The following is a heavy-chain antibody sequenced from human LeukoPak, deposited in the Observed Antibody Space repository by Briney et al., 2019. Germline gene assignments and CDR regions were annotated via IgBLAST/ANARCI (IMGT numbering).Heavy chain of an antibody. CDR2: IYYSGST. CDR3: ARALYYYGSGSHFDY. V-gene: IGHV4-30-4*01. J-gene: IGHJ4*02. D-gene: IGHD3-10*01. CDR1: GGSISSGDYY. Sequence: SETLSLTCTVSGGSISSGDYYWSWIRQPPGKGLEWIGYIYYSGSTCYNPSLKSRVTISVDTSKNQFSLKLSSVTAADTAVYYCARALYYYGSGSHFDYWGQGTLVTVSS.